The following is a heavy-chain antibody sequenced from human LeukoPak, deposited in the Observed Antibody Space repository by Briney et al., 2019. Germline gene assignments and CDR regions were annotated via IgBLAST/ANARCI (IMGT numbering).Heavy chain of an antibody. CDR1: GGSISSYY. CDR3: ARDDGGSYYFDY. J-gene: IGHJ4*02. CDR2: IYYSGST. D-gene: IGHD2-15*01. Sequence: SETLSLTCTVSGGSISSYYWSWIRQPPGKGLEWIGYIYYSGSTNYNPSLKSRVTISVDTSKNQFSLKLSSVTAADTAVYYRARDDGGSYYFDYWGQGTLVTVSS. V-gene: IGHV4-59*12.